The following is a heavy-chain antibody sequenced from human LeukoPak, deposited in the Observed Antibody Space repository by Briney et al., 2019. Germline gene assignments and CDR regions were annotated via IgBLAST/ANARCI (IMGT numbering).Heavy chain of an antibody. CDR2: IYYSGST. CDR3: ARAYVSPDAFDI. J-gene: IGHJ3*02. V-gene: IGHV4-59*01. Sequence: PSETLSLTCTVSGGSISSYYWSWIRQPPGKGLEWIGYIYYSGSTNYNPSLKSRVTISVDTSKNQFSLKLSSVTAADTAVYYCARAYVSPDAFDIWGQGTMVTVSS. D-gene: IGHD3-16*01. CDR1: GGSISSYY.